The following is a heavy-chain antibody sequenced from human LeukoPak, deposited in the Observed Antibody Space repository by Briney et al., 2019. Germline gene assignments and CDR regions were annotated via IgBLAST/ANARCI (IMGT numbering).Heavy chain of an antibody. D-gene: IGHD3-10*01. J-gene: IGHJ4*02. Sequence: PGGSLRLSCAASGFTFDDYAMHWVRQAPGKGLEWVSGISWNSGSIAYADSVKGRFTISRDNAKNSLYLQMNSLRAEDTAVYYCARDLSLTMVRGVDYWGQGTLVTVSS. CDR2: ISWNSGSI. CDR3: ARDLSLTMVRGVDY. V-gene: IGHV3-9*01. CDR1: GFTFDDYA.